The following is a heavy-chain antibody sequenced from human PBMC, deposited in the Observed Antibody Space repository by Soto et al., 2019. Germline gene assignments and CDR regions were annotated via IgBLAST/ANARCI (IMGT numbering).Heavy chain of an antibody. V-gene: IGHV5-10-1*01. CDR2: IDPSDSYI. CDR1: GYSFTNYW. D-gene: IGHD3-16*01. J-gene: IGHJ4*02. CDR3: ARRGRITAYDY. Sequence: VESLKISCKGSGYSFTNYWISWVRQMPGKGLEWMGRIDPSDSYINYSPSFQGHVTISADKSISTAYLQWSSLKASDTAMYYCARRGRITAYDYWGQGTLLTVSS.